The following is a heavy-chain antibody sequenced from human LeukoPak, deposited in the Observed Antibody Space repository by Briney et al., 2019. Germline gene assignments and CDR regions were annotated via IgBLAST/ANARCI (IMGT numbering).Heavy chain of an antibody. D-gene: IGHD6-13*01. CDR2: ISGDGVST. CDR3: AKDYEASTSWREFFDF. CDR1: GFTLSHYA. Sequence: GGSLRLSCAASGFTLSHYAMSWVRQAPGKGLEWVSAISGDGVSTYYADSVKGLFTISRDNSKSTVYLQMSSLRAEDAAIYYCAKDYEASTSWREFFDFWGQGTLVTVSS. V-gene: IGHV3-23*01. J-gene: IGHJ4*02.